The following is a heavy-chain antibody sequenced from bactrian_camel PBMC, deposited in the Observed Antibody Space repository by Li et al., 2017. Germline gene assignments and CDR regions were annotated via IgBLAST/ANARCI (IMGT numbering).Heavy chain of an antibody. D-gene: IGHD1*01. CDR1: GFTFSNTA. V-gene: IGHV3S31*01. Sequence: DVQLVESGGGLVQPGGSLRLSCAASGFTFSNTAMSWVRQAPGKGLEWVSVISADGSRTYYADSVRGRFTAPRDNAKNTLYLQMNSQKTEDTAIYYCARRDGSYEHNFWGRGTQVTVS. CDR2: ISADGSRT. CDR3: ARRDGSYEHNF. J-gene: IGHJ4*01.